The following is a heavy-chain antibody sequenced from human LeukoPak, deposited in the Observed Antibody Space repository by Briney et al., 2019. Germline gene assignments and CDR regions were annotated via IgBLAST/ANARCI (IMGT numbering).Heavy chain of an antibody. CDR3: ARRASGWYFDY. CDR2: IYPGDSHT. J-gene: IGHJ4*02. D-gene: IGHD6-19*01. V-gene: IGHV5-51*01. CDR1: GYSFTSYW. Sequence: GESLKISCQSSGYSFTSYWIGWVRQMPGKGLEWMGIIYPGDSHTRYSPSFQGQVTISADKSITTAYLQWNSLKASDTAMYYCARRASGWYFDYWGQGTLVTVLS.